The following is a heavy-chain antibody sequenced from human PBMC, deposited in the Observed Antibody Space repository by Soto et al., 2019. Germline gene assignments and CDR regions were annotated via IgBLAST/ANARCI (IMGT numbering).Heavy chain of an antibody. Sequence: QVQLVQSGPEVKKPGSSVKVSCEASGGTFSNFAVNWVRQAPGQGLEWVGGIIPLFNVAKYAQKFEGRVTMVADGLKSTAYMDLCRLRSASTALYYCAASVRDVLGYGYMDTEGLDICGHGTMVAVSS. CDR2: IIPLFNVA. D-gene: IGHD5-12*01. CDR3: AASVRDVLGYGYMDTEGLDI. J-gene: IGHJ3*02. CDR1: GGTFSNFA. V-gene: IGHV1-69*01.